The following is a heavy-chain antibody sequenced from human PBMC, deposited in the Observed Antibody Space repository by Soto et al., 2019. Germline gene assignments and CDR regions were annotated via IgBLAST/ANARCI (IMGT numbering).Heavy chain of an antibody. Sequence: SETLSLTCSVSGDSISNLDYFWAWIRQPPGQALEYIGYIYKSATTYYNPSFESRVAISVDTSTSQFSLNVTSVTAAYTAVYFCARGRYCLTGRCFPNWFNSWGQGALVTVSS. CDR2: IYKSATT. CDR1: GDSISNLDYF. CDR3: ARGRYCLTGRCFPNWFNS. V-gene: IGHV4-30-4*08. D-gene: IGHD7-27*01. J-gene: IGHJ5*01.